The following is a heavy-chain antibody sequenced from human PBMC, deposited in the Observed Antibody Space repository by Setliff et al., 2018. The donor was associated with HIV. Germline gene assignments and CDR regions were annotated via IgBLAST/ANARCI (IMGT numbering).Heavy chain of an antibody. J-gene: IGHJ4*02. CDR1: GYTLAALS. V-gene: IGHV1-24*01. CDR2: FDPEDGET. CDR3: AKVTTVTTRPGAPYYFDY. D-gene: IGHD4-17*01. Sequence: ASVKVSCKVSGYTLAALSMHWVRQAPGKGLERMGGFDPEDGETFYAQKFQGRLTMTEDTSTDTVYMELSSLRSEDTAVYYCAKVTTVTTRPGAPYYFDYWGQGTLVTVSS.